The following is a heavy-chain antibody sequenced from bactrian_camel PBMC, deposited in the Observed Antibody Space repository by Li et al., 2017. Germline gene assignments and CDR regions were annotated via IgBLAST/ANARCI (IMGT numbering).Heavy chain of an antibody. CDR1: GYTYSRYC. V-gene: IGHV3S31*01. D-gene: IGHD3*01. J-gene: IGHJ6*01. CDR2: IYTGGGGGT. Sequence: DVQLVESGGGLVQPGGSLRLSCAASGYTYSRYCMGWFRQAPGKEPEGVVGIYTGGGGGTYYADSVKGRFTISQDNAKNTLYLQMNSLEPEDTAMYYCAVDVCAGHCSERYCLSRRPTDFGYWGQGTQVTVS. CDR3: AVDVCAGHCSERYCLSRRPTDFGY.